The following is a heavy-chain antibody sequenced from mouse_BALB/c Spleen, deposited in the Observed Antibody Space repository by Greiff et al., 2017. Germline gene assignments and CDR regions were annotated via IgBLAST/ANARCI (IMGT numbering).Heavy chain of an antibody. CDR2: IYPYNGGT. Sequence: EVQLQQSGPELVKPGASVKISCKASGYTFTDYNMHWVKQSHGKSLEWIGYIYPYNGGTGYNQKFKSKATLTVDNSSSTAYMELRSLTSEDSAVYYCARSGDLYAMDYWGQGTSVTVSS. J-gene: IGHJ4*01. V-gene: IGHV1S29*02. CDR3: ARSGDLYAMDY. D-gene: IGHD3-1*01. CDR1: GYTFTDYN.